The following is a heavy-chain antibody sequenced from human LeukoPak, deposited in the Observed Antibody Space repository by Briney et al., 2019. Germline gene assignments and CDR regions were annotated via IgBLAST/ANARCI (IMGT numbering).Heavy chain of an antibody. CDR3: ARDGGSSWSHDY. V-gene: IGHV3-7*01. J-gene: IGHJ4*02. CDR2: IKEDGSEK. D-gene: IGHD6-13*01. Sequence: GGSLRLSCAASGFTFSSYWMSWVRQAPGKGLEWVANIKEDGSEKYYVDSVRGRFTISRDNAKNSLYLQMNSLRAEDTAVYYCARDGGSSWSHDYWGQGTLVTVSS. CDR1: GFTFSSYW.